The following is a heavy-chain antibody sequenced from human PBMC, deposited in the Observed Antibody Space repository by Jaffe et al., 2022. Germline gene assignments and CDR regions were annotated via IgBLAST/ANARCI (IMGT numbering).Heavy chain of an antibody. CDR1: GFMVNSYY. D-gene: IGHD4-17*01. CDR2: LSSGGTI. J-gene: IGHJ5*02. V-gene: IGHV3-66*02. Sequence: EEQLVESGGGLVQPGGSLRLSCAASGFMVNSYYMNWVRQPPGKGLEWVSVLSSGGTIYYADTVKGRFTISRDDSENTLYLQMNSLRPEDTAVYFCARGGRRVTTSAVWLDPWGQGTPVTVSS. CDR3: ARGGRRVTTSAVWLDP.